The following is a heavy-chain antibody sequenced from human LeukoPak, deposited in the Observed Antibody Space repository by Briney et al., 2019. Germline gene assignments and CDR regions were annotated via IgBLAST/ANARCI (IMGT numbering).Heavy chain of an antibody. CDR3: ANLPIAVAGTSDY. CDR2: ISGSGGST. V-gene: IGHV3-23*01. Sequence: PGGSLRLSCAASGVTFSSYAMSWVRQAPGKGLEWVSAISGSGGSTYYADSVKGRFTISRDNSKNTLYLQMNSLRAEDTAVYYCANLPIAVAGTSDYWGQGALVTVSS. J-gene: IGHJ4*02. D-gene: IGHD6-19*01. CDR1: GVTFSSYA.